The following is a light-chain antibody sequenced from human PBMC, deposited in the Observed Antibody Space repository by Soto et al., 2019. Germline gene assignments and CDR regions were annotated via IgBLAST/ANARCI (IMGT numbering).Light chain of an antibody. CDR3: QQYSNWSSWT. CDR1: QSVSSN. J-gene: IGKJ1*01. V-gene: IGKV3-15*01. Sequence: EILMTQSPATLSVSPGERATVSCRASQSVSSNLAWYQQKPGQAPRLLIYGASTRATGIPARFSGSGSGTEFTLTLSSLQSEDFAVYYCQQYSNWSSWTFGQGTKVEIK. CDR2: GAS.